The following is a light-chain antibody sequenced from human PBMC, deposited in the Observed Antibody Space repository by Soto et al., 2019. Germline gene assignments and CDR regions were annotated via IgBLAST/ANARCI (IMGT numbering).Light chain of an antibody. CDR3: QHRSIWPVS. Sequence: DIQMTQSPSTLSSSVGDRVTITCRASQSISRGLAWYQQKPGKAPNVLIYDASTLESGVPSRFSGSGSGTDFTLTISSLEPEDFGVYYCQHRSIWPVSFGQGTRLEIK. CDR2: DAS. J-gene: IGKJ5*01. CDR1: QSISRG. V-gene: IGKV1-5*01.